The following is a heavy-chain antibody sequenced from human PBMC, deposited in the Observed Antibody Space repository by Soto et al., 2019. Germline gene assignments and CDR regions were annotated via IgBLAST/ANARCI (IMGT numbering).Heavy chain of an antibody. CDR2: IFQSGST. V-gene: IGHV4-30-2*01. J-gene: IGHJ5*02. Sequence: SQTLSLTCAVSGGSISSGGYSWSWIRQKPGKGLEWTGYIFQSGSTYYNPSVKSRVTISVDRSKNQFSLKLSSVTAADTAVYYGASGGLGSTSWFDPWGQGTLVTVSS. CDR3: ASGGLGSTSWFDP. D-gene: IGHD2-2*01. CDR1: GGSISSGGYS.